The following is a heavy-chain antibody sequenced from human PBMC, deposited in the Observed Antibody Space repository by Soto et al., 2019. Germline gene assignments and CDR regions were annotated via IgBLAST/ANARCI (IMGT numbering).Heavy chain of an antibody. V-gene: IGHV4-59*01. D-gene: IGHD4-17*01. CDR3: ARGRGRTTGPYYYGMDV. CDR1: GGSISSYY. CDR2: IYYSGST. Sequence: SETLSLTCTVSGGSISSYYWSWIRQPQGKGLEWIGYIYYSGSTNYNPSLKSRVTISVDTSKNQFSLKLSSVTAADTAVYYCARGRGRTTGPYYYGMDVWGQGTTVTVSS. J-gene: IGHJ6*02.